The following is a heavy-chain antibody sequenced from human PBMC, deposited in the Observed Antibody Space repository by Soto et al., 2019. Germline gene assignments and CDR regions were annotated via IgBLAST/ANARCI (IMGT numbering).Heavy chain of an antibody. CDR2: VSPFNGNT. Sequence: QVQLVQSGAEVKKPGPSVKVSCKASGYTLNTYGITRVRQAPGQGLEWMGWVSPFNGNTTYAQQFQGRVTMTTETSTRTAYMELRSLRSDATARYYCAREYSSSWYGWFHPWGQGTLVTVSS. D-gene: IGHD6-13*01. J-gene: IGHJ5*02. CDR1: GYTLNTYG. CDR3: AREYSSSWYGWFHP. V-gene: IGHV1-18*04.